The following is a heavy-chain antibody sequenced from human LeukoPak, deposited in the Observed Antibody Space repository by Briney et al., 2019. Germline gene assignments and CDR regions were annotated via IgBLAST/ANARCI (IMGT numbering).Heavy chain of an antibody. CDR1: GFTFSGFW. CDR2: INSDGSEG. CDR3: ARDVRSLMDV. V-gene: IGHV3-7*01. J-gene: IGHJ6*02. Sequence: GGSLRLSCAVSGFTFSGFWMSWSRQAPGKGLEWVASINSDGSEGYYADVVKGRFTISRDNAKNSLYLQMNSLRAEDTAVYYCARDVRSLMDVWGQGTTVTVS. D-gene: IGHD3-10*02.